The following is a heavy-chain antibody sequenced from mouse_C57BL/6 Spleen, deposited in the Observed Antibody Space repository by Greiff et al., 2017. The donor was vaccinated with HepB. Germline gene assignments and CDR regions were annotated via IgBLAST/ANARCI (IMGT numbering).Heavy chain of an antibody. CDR1: GYTFPSYW. J-gene: IGHJ3*01. CDR2: IYPSDSET. Sequence: LQQPGAELVRPGSSVKLSCKASGYTFPSYWMDWVKQRPGQGLEWIGNIYPSDSETHYNQKFKDKATLTVDKSSSTAYMQLSSLTSEDSAVYYCARSYGSGAYWGQGTLVTVSA. V-gene: IGHV1-61*01. CDR3: ARSYGSGAY. D-gene: IGHD1-1*01.